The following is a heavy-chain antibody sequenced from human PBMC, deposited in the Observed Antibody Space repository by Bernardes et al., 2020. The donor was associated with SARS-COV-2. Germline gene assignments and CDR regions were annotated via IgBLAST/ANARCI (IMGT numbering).Heavy chain of an antibody. CDR2: IHHSGSG. J-gene: IGHJ4*02. Sequence: SEPLSLTCTVSGDSITAGEHYWSWIRQPPGKGLEWIGYIHHSGSGYYNPSLESRVAISVDTSKSQLSLKMTSVTTADTAVYFCARALILSGYYYFDNWGQGVLVTISS. D-gene: IGHD3-9*01. V-gene: IGHV4-30-4*08. CDR3: ARALILSGYYYFDN. CDR1: GDSITAGEHY.